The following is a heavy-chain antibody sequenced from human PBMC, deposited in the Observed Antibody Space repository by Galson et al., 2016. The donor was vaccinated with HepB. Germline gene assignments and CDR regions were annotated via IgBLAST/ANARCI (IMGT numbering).Heavy chain of an antibody. V-gene: IGHV3-49*03. Sequence: SLRLSCAGSGFAFGDYGFYWFRQAPGKGLEWVGFIRAKLYGETTEYAASVKGRFTISRDDSRGVAYLQMSSLKTDDTAMYYCSGDYAGFSSSYVWFGELNFDSWGQGTLVTVSS. CDR2: IRAKLYGETT. D-gene: IGHD3-10*01. CDR1: GFAFGDYG. CDR3: SGDYAGFSSSYVWFGELNFDS. J-gene: IGHJ4*02.